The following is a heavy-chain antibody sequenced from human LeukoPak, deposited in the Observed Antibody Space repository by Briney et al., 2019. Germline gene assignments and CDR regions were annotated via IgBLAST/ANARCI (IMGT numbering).Heavy chain of an antibody. V-gene: IGHV4-30-4*01. CDR3: ASIYDSSGYPDNWFDP. CDR1: GGSISSGDYY. CDR2: IYYSGST. J-gene: IGHJ5*02. D-gene: IGHD3-22*01. Sequence: SETLSLTCTVSGGSISSGDYYWSWIRQPPGKGLEWIGYIYYSGSTYYNPSLKSRVTITVDTSKNQFSLTLSSVTAADTAVYYCASIYDSSGYPDNWFDPWGQGTLVTVSS.